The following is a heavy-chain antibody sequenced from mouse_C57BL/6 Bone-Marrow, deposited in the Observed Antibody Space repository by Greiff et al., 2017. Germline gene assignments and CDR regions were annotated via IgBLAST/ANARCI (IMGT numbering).Heavy chain of an antibody. Sequence: EVKVVESGGGLVKPGGSLKLSCAASGFTFSDYGMHWVRQAPEKGLEWVAYISSGSSTIYSADTVKGRFTISRDNAKNTLFLQMTSLRSEDTALYYCARGTTVARHYDAMDYWGQGTSVTVSS. D-gene: IGHD1-1*01. V-gene: IGHV5-17*01. CDR2: ISSGSSTI. CDR1: GFTFSDYG. J-gene: IGHJ4*01. CDR3: ARGTTVARHYDAMDY.